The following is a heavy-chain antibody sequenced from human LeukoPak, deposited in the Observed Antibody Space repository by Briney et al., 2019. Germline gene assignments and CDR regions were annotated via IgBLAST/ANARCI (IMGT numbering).Heavy chain of an antibody. CDR1: GSMFSSYS. V-gene: IGHV3-21*01. Sequence: PGGSLRLSCAASGSMFSSYSMNWLRQSPGKGLEWVSSISSNSKYKYYTESVKSRYTISRDNAKNSLFLQMNSLRAEDTAVYYCARDQGNGDGYDVVDFDYWGQGILVTVSS. CDR3: ARDQGNGDGYDVVDFDY. D-gene: IGHD2-21*02. J-gene: IGHJ4*02. CDR2: ISSNSKYK.